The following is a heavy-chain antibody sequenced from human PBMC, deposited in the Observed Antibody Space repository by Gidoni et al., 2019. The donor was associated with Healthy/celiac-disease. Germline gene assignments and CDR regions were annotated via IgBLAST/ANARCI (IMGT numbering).Heavy chain of an antibody. Sequence: QVQLVESGGGVAQPGRSLRLSCAASGCTFSSYAMHWVRQAPGKGLEWVAVISYDGSNKYYADSVKGRFTISRDNSKNTLYLQMNSLRAEDTAVYYCARDYQIYTKGAFDIWGQGTMVTVSS. D-gene: IGHD2-2*01. J-gene: IGHJ3*02. V-gene: IGHV3-30-3*01. CDR2: ISYDGSNK. CDR3: ARDYQIYTKGAFDI. CDR1: GCTFSSYA.